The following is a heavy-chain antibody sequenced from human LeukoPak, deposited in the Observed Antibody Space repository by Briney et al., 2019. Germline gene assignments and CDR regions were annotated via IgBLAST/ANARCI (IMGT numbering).Heavy chain of an antibody. Sequence: GSLGLSCAASGFTFSSYAMSWVRQAPGKGLEWVSAISGGGGSTYYADSVKGRFTISRDNSKNTLYLQMNSLRAEDTAVYYCAKGITMIVVATFDYWGQGTLVTVSS. CDR2: ISGGGGST. V-gene: IGHV3-23*01. J-gene: IGHJ4*02. CDR1: GFTFSSYA. CDR3: AKGITMIVVATFDY. D-gene: IGHD3-22*01.